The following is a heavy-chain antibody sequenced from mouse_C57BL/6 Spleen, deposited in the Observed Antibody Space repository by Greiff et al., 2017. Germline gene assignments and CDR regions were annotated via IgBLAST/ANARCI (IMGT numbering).Heavy chain of an antibody. CDR2: INPSTGGT. Sequence: VQLKQSGPELVKPGASVKISCKASGYSFTGYYMNWVKQSPEKSLEWIGEINPSTGGTTYNQKFKAKATLTVDKSSSTAYMQLKSLTSEDSAVYYCAVSTAQATYFDYWGQGTTLTVSS. V-gene: IGHV1-42*01. J-gene: IGHJ2*01. CDR3: AVSTAQATYFDY. CDR1: GYSFTGYY. D-gene: IGHD3-2*02.